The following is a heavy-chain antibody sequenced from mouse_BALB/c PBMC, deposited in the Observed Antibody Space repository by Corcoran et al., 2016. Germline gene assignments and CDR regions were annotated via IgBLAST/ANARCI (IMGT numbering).Heavy chain of an antibody. J-gene: IGHJ2*01. D-gene: IGHD1-1*01. CDR1: GYTFTDYY. Sequence: QIQLQQSGPEQVKLGASVKISCKASGYTFTDYYINWVQQKPGQGLEWIGWIYPGSGNTKYNEKFKGKATLTVDTSSSTAYMQLSSLTSEDTAVYFCARGYYGRSYFDYWGQGTTLTVSS. CDR2: IYPGSGNT. V-gene: IGHV1-84*02. CDR3: ARGYYGRSYFDY.